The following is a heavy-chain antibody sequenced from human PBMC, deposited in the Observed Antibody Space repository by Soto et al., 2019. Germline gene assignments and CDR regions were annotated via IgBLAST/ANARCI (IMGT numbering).Heavy chain of an antibody. CDR3: ARQLHFGELSLGF. Sequence: PRGSLRLSCAASGFTFSAYNIYWVRQAPGKGLEWVSFISSTGTYLNYAASLKGRFTISRDNANSSVFLQMDNLSAEDTAVYYCARQLHFGELSLGFWGQGTLVTVSS. CDR1: GFTFSAYN. V-gene: IGHV3-21*01. CDR2: ISSTGTYL. J-gene: IGHJ4*02. D-gene: IGHD3-10*01.